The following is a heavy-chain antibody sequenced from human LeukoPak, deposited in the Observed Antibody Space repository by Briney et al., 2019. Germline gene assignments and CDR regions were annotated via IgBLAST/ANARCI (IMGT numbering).Heavy chain of an antibody. Sequence: ASVKVSCKASGGTFSSYAISWVRQAPGQGLEWMGGIIPIFGTANYAQKFQGRVTITADESTSTAYMELSSLRSEDTAVYYCARDGSETTEEDFDYWGQGTLVTVSS. D-gene: IGHD4-11*01. CDR1: GGTFSSYA. V-gene: IGHV1-69*01. J-gene: IGHJ4*02. CDR2: IIPIFGTA. CDR3: ARDGSETTEEDFDY.